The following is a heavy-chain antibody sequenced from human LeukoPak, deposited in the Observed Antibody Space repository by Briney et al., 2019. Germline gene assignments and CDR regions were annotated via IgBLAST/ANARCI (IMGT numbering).Heavy chain of an antibody. CDR3: AKGSGPLQYYFDY. CDR1: GFTFSSYA. D-gene: IGHD2-15*01. Sequence: GGSVRLSCAASGFTFSSYAMSWVRQAPGKGLEWVSAISGSGGSTYYADSVKGRFTISRDNSKNTLYLQMNSLRAEDTAVYYCAKGSGPLQYYFDYWGQGTLVTVSS. CDR2: ISGSGGST. J-gene: IGHJ4*02. V-gene: IGHV3-23*01.